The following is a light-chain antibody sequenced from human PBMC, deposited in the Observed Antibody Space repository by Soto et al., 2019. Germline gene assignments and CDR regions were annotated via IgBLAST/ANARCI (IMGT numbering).Light chain of an antibody. CDR3: QQANSCPLT. Sequence: DIHMTESPSTLVGSVGDRVTITCLASQTISSWLAWYQQKPGKAPKLLIYKASTLKSGVPSRFSGSGSGTEFTLTISSLQPDDFATYYCQQANSCPLTFGGGTKVDIK. J-gene: IGKJ4*01. CDR2: KAS. V-gene: IGKV1-5*03. CDR1: QTISSW.